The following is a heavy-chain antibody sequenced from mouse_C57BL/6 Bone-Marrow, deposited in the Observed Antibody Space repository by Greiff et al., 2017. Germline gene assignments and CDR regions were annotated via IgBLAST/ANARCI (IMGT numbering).Heavy chain of an antibody. CDR2: ISYDGSN. J-gene: IGHJ2*01. V-gene: IGHV3-6*01. Sequence: EVQLQQSGPGLVKPSQSLSLTCSVTGYSITSGYYWNWIRQFPGNKLEWMGYISYDGSNNYNPSLKNRISITRDTSKNQFFLTLNSVTTEDTATYYCARAPGDYWGQGTTLTVSS. CDR1: GYSITSGYY. CDR3: ARAPGDY.